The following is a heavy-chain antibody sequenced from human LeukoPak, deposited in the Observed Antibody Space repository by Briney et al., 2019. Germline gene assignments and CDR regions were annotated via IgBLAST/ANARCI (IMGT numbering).Heavy chain of an antibody. CDR1: GFTFSSYA. D-gene: IGHD6-19*01. J-gene: IGHJ4*02. V-gene: IGHV3-30*01. CDR2: ISYDGSNK. CDR3: ARDFGAVAGYFDY. Sequence: GGSLGLSCAASGFTFSSYAMHWVRQAPGKGLEWVAVISYDGSNKYYADSVKGRFTISRDNSKNTLYLQMNSLRAEDTAVYYCARDFGAVAGYFDYWGQGTLVTVSS.